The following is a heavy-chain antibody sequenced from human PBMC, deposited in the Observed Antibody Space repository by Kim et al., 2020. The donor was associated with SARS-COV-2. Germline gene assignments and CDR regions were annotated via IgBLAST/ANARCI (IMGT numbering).Heavy chain of an antibody. CDR2: ISGSGGRT. Sequence: GGSLRLSCAASGFTFSSYAMSWVRQAPGKGLEWVSAISGSGGRTYYADSVRGRFTISRDNSKNTLYLQMNSLRAEDTAVYSCAKVRDGSNGYFDYWGRGTLVTVSS. J-gene: IGHJ4*02. V-gene: IGHV3-23*01. CDR3: AKVRDGSNGYFDY. D-gene: IGHD1-26*01. CDR1: GFTFSSYA.